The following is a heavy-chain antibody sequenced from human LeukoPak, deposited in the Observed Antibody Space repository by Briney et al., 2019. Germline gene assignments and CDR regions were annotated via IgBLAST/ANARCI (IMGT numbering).Heavy chain of an antibody. CDR2: ISGGGVNT. D-gene: IGHD3-22*01. Sequence: GRSLRLSCAASGFAFSSYAMTWVRQAPGKGLEWVSAISGGGVNTYYADSVKGRFTISRDNSKNMLYLQMNSLRAEDTAVYYCAKTLGYSGYFSPWGQGTLVTVSS. V-gene: IGHV3-23*01. CDR1: GFAFSSYA. CDR3: AKTLGYSGYFSP. J-gene: IGHJ5*02.